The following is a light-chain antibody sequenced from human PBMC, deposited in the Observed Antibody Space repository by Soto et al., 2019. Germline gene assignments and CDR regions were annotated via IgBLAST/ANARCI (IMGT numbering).Light chain of an antibody. CDR2: EVT. CDR3: SSYTPSSTLD. J-gene: IGLJ2*01. CDR1: SGDIGSYNR. V-gene: IGLV2-14*01. Sequence: QSVLTQPASVSGSPGQSITISCTGTSGDIGSYNRVSWYQQHPGKAPKLIIYEVTDRPSGVSNRFSGSKSGNTASLTISGLQAEEEAEYSCSSYTPSSTLDFGGRTKVTVL.